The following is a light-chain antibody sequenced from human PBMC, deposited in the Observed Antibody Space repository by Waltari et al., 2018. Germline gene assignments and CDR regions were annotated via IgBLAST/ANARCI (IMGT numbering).Light chain of an antibody. CDR1: RSNIGDNT. CDR3: STWDDNLHGLV. V-gene: IGLV1-44*01. CDR2: DND. J-gene: IGLJ3*02. Sequence: QSLLTQPPSASGTPGQRVTISCSGARSNIGDNTVKWYQNLPGTAPKVVIYDNDDRPSGFSDRFSGSKSGTSSSLAISVLQSEDEADYYCSTWDDNLHGLVFGGGTKLTVL.